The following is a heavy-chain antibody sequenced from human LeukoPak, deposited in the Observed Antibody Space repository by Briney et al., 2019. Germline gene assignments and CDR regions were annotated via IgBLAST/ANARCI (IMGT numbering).Heavy chain of an antibody. CDR2: ISFDGSGK. J-gene: IGHJ3*01. D-gene: IGHD3-3*01. CDR3: ARPDYDFWSGYYEGVFAF. V-gene: IGHV3-30*09. CDR1: GFTFGSYS. Sequence: PGGSLRLSCAASGFTFGSYSLHWVRQAPGKGLEWLGLISFDGSGKDYGDSVKGRFAISRDNSKNTFYLHMNDLTPEDTAIYYCARPDYDFWSGYYEGVFAFWGQGARVIVSP.